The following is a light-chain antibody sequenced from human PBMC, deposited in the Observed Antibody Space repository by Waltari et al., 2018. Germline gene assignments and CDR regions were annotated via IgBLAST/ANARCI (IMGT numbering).Light chain of an antibody. Sequence: QSALTQPASVSGSPGQSITISCTGTSSDVGSYNLFSWYQQHPGKAPKLMIYEVSKGPSGVSNRFSGSKSGNTASLTISGLQAEDEADYYCCSYAGSNTYVFGTGTKVTVL. V-gene: IGLV2-23*02. CDR1: SSDVGSYNL. CDR3: CSYAGSNTYV. CDR2: EVS. J-gene: IGLJ1*01.